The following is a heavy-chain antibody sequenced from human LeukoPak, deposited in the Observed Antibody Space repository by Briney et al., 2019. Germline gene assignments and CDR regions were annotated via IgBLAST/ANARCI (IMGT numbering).Heavy chain of an antibody. CDR1: GFTFSDHF. CDR3: ARQSGRGGTYSLDAFDI. V-gene: IGHV3-72*01. D-gene: IGHD1-26*01. Sequence: QAGGSLRLSCAASGFTFSDHFMDWVRQAPGKGLEWVGRIRNKANSYTTEYAASVKGRFSVSRDDSKNSLYLQMNSLRTEDTAVYYCARQSGRGGTYSLDAFDIWGQGTMVTVSS. J-gene: IGHJ3*02. CDR2: IRNKANSYTT.